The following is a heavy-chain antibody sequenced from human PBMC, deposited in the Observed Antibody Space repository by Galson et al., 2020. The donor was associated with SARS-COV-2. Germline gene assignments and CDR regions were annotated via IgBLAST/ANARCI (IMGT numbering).Heavy chain of an antibody. D-gene: IGHD3-10*01. V-gene: IGHV3-30*03. Sequence: PTCAASGFTFSNSGMHWVRQAPGKGLEWVAVISYDGSNKYYADSVKGRFTISRDNSKNTLYLQMNSLRAEDTAVYYCASSLLWFGEPLSDWGQGTLVTVSS. CDR2: ISYDGSNK. CDR1: GFTFSNSG. J-gene: IGHJ4*02. CDR3: ASSLLWFGEPLSD.